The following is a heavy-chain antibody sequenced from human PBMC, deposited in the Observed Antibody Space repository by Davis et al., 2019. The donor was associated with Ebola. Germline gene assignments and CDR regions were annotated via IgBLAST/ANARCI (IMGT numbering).Heavy chain of an antibody. CDR1: GGSISTSSYY. CDR2: IYYSGST. V-gene: IGHV4-39*01. J-gene: IGHJ6*04. CDR3: ARYPAIAAAGTGYYYGMDV. Sequence: SETLSLTCTVSGGSISTSSYYWGWLRQPPGMGLEWIGTIYYSGSTYYNPSLKSRITISVDMSKNQFSLRLGSVTAADTAVYYCARYPAIAAAGTGYYYGMDVWGKGTTVTVSS. D-gene: IGHD6-13*01.